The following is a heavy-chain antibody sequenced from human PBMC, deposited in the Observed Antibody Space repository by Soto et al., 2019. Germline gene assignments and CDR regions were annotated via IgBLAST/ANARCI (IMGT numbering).Heavy chain of an antibody. V-gene: IGHV1-69*13. J-gene: IGHJ4*02. CDR3: ARVNGTGLGYFDY. CDR1: GGTXTSYA. CDR2: IIPIFCTA. D-gene: IGHD2-8*01. Sequence: SXKVSYKASGGTXTSYAISWVRQAPGQGLEWMGGIIPIFCTANYAQKFQGRFTITAYESTSTAYMELSSLRSEDTAVYYCARVNGTGLGYFDYWGQGNLVTVSS.